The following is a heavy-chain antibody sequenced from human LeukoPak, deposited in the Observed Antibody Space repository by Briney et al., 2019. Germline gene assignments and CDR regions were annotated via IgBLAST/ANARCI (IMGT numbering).Heavy chain of an antibody. CDR3: AKDHYYYDRYGAFDI. D-gene: IGHD3-22*01. CDR1: GGSISRGSYY. CDR2: IYTSGST. Sequence: SETLSLTCTVSGGSISRGSYYWSWTRQPAGKGLEWIGRIYTSGSTNYNPSLKSRVTISVDTSKNQFSLRLSSVTAADTAVYYCAKDHYYYDRYGAFDIWGQGTMVTVSS. V-gene: IGHV4-61*02. J-gene: IGHJ3*02.